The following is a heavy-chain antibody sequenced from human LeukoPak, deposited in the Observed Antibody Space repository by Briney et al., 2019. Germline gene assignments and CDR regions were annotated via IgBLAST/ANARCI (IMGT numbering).Heavy chain of an antibody. V-gene: IGHV3-30*02. CDR3: AKDTAFYSSTQVIHFDY. J-gene: IGHJ4*02. CDR1: GFTFSSYG. Sequence: PGGSLRPSCAASGFTFSSYGMHWVREAPGKGLEWVTFIRYDGSNKYYADSVKGRFTISRDNSKNTLYLQMNSLRVEDTAVYYCAKDTAFYSSTQVIHFDYWGQGTLVTVSS. D-gene: IGHD6-13*01. CDR2: IRYDGSNK.